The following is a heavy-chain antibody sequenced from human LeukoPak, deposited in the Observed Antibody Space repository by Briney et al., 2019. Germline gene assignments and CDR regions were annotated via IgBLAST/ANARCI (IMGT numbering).Heavy chain of an antibody. D-gene: IGHD1-1*01. CDR3: AKVDNWKYGHHDF. CDR2: ISSSDGTT. V-gene: IGHV3-23*01. CDR1: GFTFSSYA. Sequence: PGGSLRLSCAAPGFTFSSYAMSWVRQAPGKGLEWVSSISSSDGTTYYADSVKGRFTISRDNSKYTLSLQMNSLRTEDTAVYYCAKVDNWKYGHHDFWGQGTLVTVSS. J-gene: IGHJ4*02.